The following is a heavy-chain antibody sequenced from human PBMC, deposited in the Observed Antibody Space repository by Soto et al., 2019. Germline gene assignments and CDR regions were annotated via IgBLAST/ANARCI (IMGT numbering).Heavy chain of an antibody. V-gene: IGHV3-73*01. J-gene: IGHJ4*02. CDR3: METLTTSDS. CDR2: ISTKVNNYAT. Sequence: EVQLVESGGCLVQPGGSLKLSCAASGFSFSGSETHWVRQASGRGLEWIARISTKVNNYATAYAASVEGRFTVSRDDSKNTAYLQMNSLITEDTAVYYCMETLTTSDSWGQGTLVTVSS. CDR1: GFSFSGSE. D-gene: IGHD3-9*01.